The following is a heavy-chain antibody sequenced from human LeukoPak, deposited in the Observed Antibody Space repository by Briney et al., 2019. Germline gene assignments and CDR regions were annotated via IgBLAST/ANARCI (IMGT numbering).Heavy chain of an antibody. CDR1: GFTFSSYS. CDR2: ISSSSSYI. Sequence: GGSLRLSCAASGFTFSSYSMNWVRQAPGKGLECVSSISSSSSYIHSADSVRGRFTISRDNAKNSLFLQMNSLRAEDTAVYYCARDEWGDAFDIWGQGTMVTVFS. D-gene: IGHD1-26*01. J-gene: IGHJ3*02. V-gene: IGHV3-21*01. CDR3: ARDEWGDAFDI.